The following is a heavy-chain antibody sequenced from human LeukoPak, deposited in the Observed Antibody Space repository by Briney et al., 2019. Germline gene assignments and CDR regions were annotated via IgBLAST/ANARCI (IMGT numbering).Heavy chain of an antibody. V-gene: IGHV4-4*07. CDR1: GGSISSYY. D-gene: IGHD3-16*01. CDR3: ARAPPFGPWFDP. J-gene: IGHJ5*02. Sequence: PSETLSLTCTVSGGSISSYYWGWIRQPAGKGLEWLGRLYTSGSSNYNPSLKSRVTMSVDTSKNQFSLKVTSVTAADTAVYYCARAPPFGPWFDPWGPGTLDTFSS. CDR2: LYTSGSS.